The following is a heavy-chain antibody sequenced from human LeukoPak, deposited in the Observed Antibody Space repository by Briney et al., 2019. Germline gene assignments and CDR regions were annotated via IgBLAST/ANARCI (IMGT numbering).Heavy chain of an antibody. Sequence: PSETLSLTCAVYGGSFSGYYWSWIRQPPGKGLEWIGEINHSGSTNYNPSLKSRVTISVDTSKNQFSLKLGSVTAADTAVYYCARGRGGCGGDCYSFDYWGQGTLVTVSS. J-gene: IGHJ4*02. CDR1: GGSFSGYY. D-gene: IGHD2-21*02. CDR3: ARGRGGCGGDCYSFDY. CDR2: INHSGST. V-gene: IGHV4-34*01.